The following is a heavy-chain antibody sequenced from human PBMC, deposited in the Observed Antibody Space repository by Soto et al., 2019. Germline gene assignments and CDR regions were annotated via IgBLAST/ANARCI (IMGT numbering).Heavy chain of an antibody. V-gene: IGHV3-30*18. CDR2: ISYDGSNK. D-gene: IGHD2-15*01. J-gene: IGHJ4*02. CDR1: GFTFSSYG. Sequence: QVQLVESGGGVVQPGRSLRLSCAASGFTFSSYGMHWVRQAPGKGLEWVAVISYDGSNKYYADSVKGRFTISRDNSKNKLYLQMNSLRAEDTAVYYCAKARCSGGSCYPYYFDYWGQGTLVTVSS. CDR3: AKARCSGGSCYPYYFDY.